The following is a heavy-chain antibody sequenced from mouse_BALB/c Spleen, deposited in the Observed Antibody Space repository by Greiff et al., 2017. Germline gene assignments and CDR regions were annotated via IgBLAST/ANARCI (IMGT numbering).Heavy chain of an antibody. V-gene: IGHV3-2*02. CDR2: ISYSGST. Sequence: EVKLQESGPGLVKPSQSLSLTCTVTGYSITSDYAWNWIRQFPGNKLEWMGYISYSGSTSYNPSLKSRISITRDTSKNQFFLQLNSVTTEDTATYYCATLTGHFDYWGQGTTLTVSS. CDR3: ATLTGHFDY. D-gene: IGHD4-1*01. CDR1: GYSITSDYA. J-gene: IGHJ2*01.